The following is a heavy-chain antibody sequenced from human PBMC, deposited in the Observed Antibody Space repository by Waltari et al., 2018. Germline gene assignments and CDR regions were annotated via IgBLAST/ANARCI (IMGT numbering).Heavy chain of an antibody. CDR2: FYYSGST. J-gene: IGHJ6*03. CDR1: GYSISNNY. D-gene: IGHD1-26*01. Sequence: QVQLQESGPGLVKPSETLSLICTVSGYSISNNYWAWIRQSPGKGLEWIGSFYYSGSTSYNPSLKSRVTISVDTSKNQISLKLTSVTAADTAVYYCARGWEFSHYYYYYMDLWGKGTTVTVSS. V-gene: IGHV4-38-2*02. CDR3: ARGWEFSHYYYYYMDL.